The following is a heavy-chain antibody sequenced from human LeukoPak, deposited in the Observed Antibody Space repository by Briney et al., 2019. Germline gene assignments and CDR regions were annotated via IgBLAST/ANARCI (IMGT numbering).Heavy chain of an antibody. CDR3: ARRPTAYSSSFDY. D-gene: IGHD6-13*01. Sequence: SETLSLTCTVSGGSISSYYWSWIRQPPGKGLEWIGYIYYSGSTNHNPSLKSRVTISVDTSKNHFSLKLTSVTAADTAVYYCARRPTAYSSSFDYWGQGTLVTVSS. CDR2: IYYSGST. V-gene: IGHV4-59*08. J-gene: IGHJ4*02. CDR1: GGSISSYY.